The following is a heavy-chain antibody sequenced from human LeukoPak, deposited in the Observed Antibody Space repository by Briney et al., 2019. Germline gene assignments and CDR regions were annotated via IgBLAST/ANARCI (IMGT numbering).Heavy chain of an antibody. CDR1: GFTFSSYA. CDR3: AKDQNWAAVAGPPPDY. Sequence: TGGSLRLSCAASGFTFSSYAMSWVRQAPGKGLEWVSAISGSGGSTYYADSVKGRFTISRDNSKNTLYLQMNSLRAEDTAVYYCAKDQNWAAVAGPPPDYWGQGTLVTVSS. V-gene: IGHV3-23*01. J-gene: IGHJ4*02. CDR2: ISGSGGST. D-gene: IGHD6-19*01.